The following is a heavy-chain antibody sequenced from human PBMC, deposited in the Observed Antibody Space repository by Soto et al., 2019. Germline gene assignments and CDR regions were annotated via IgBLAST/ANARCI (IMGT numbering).Heavy chain of an antibody. D-gene: IGHD3-10*01. CDR1: GGSISSYY. CDR3: ARQLLWFGVPYRAPMDV. CDR2: IYYSGST. V-gene: IGHV4-59*08. Sequence: KPSETLSLTCTVSGGSISSYYWSWIRQPPGKGLEWIGYIYYSGSTNYNPSLKSRVTISVDTSKNQFSLKLSSVTAADTAVYYCARQLLWFGVPYRAPMDVWGQGTTVTVS. J-gene: IGHJ6*02.